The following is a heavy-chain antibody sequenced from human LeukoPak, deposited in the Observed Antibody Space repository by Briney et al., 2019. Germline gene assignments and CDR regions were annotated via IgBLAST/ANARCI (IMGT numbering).Heavy chain of an antibody. CDR2: MYYSGNT. V-gene: IGHV4-39*07. J-gene: IGHJ5*02. Sequence: SETLSLTCTVSGGPIASPHHYWGWIRQPPGKGLEWIGAMYYSGNTYYNPSLKSRVAISVDTSKNQFSLKLSSVTAADTAVYYCASQARIAAVLNFFDPWGQGTLVTVSS. D-gene: IGHD6-13*01. CDR3: ASQARIAAVLNFFDP. CDR1: GGPIASPHHY.